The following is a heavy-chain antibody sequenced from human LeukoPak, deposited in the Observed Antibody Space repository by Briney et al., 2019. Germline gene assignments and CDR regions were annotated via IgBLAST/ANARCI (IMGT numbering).Heavy chain of an antibody. V-gene: IGHV1-2*06. D-gene: IGHD4-17*01. J-gene: IGHJ4*02. CDR3: AREDFGDYYFDY. Sequence: ASVKVSCKASGYTLTDYYIYWVRQAPGQGLEWMGRINPNSGDTKYAQKFQGRVTITRDTSISTAYMELSRLRSDDTAVYSCAREDFGDYYFDYWGQGTLVTVSS. CDR1: GYTLTDYY. CDR2: INPNSGDT.